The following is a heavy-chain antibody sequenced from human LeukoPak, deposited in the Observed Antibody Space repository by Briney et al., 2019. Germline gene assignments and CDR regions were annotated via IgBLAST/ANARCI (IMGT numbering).Heavy chain of an antibody. CDR3: AELGITMIGGV. D-gene: IGHD3-10*02. CDR2: ITETSHV. V-gene: IGHV3-69-1*02. J-gene: IGHJ6*04. Sequence: PGGSLRLSCVASGFTFSAYSMNWVRQAPGKGLEWVSSITETSHVYYADSVKGRFTISRDNAKNSLYLQMNSLRAEDTAVYYCAELGITMIGGVWGKGTTVTISS. CDR1: GFTFSAYS.